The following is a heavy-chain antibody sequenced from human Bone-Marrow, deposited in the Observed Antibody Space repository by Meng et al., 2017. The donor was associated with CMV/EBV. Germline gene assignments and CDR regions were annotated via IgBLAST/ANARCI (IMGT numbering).Heavy chain of an antibody. CDR2: INPNSGGT. Sequence: ASVKVSCKASGYTFTGYYMHWVRQAPGQGLEWMGWINPNSGGTNYAQKFQGRVTMTRDTSISTAYMELSRLRSDDTAVYYCARDQGGVRPAAIDGMDVWGQGTTVTVSS. V-gene: IGHV1-2*02. J-gene: IGHJ6*02. CDR1: GYTFTGYY. CDR3: ARDQGGVRPAAIDGMDV. D-gene: IGHD2-2*01.